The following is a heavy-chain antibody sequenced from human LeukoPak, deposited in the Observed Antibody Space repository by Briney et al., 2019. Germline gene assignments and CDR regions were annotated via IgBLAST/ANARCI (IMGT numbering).Heavy chain of an antibody. CDR2: INPNSGVT. CDR1: GYTFTVYY. D-gene: IGHD3-10*01. J-gene: IGHJ1*01. CDR3: ARSYYGSGSPDN. Sequence: VASVKVSCTASGYTFTVYYMHWVRQAPGPGLEWMGWINPNSGVTNYVQKFQGRVTVSRETSISTTYMDLTRLRVDDTAMYYCARSYYGSGSPDNWGQGTLVIVSS. V-gene: IGHV1-2*02.